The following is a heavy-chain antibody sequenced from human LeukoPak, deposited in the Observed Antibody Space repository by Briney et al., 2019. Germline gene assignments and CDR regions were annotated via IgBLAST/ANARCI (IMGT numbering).Heavy chain of an antibody. CDR2: IYHSGST. CDR1: GGSISSGGYS. D-gene: IGHD3-22*01. J-gene: IGHJ4*02. Sequence: SETLSLTCAVSGGSISSGGYSWSWIRQPPGKGLEWIGYIYHSGSTYYSPSLKSRVTISVDRSKNQFSLKLSSVTAADTAVYYCARRSDNYYDSSGYYTAFDYWGQGTLVTVSS. V-gene: IGHV4-30-2*01. CDR3: ARRSDNYYDSSGYYTAFDY.